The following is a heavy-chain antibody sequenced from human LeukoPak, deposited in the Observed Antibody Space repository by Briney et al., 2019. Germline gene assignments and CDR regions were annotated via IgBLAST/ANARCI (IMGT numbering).Heavy chain of an antibody. J-gene: IGHJ4*02. CDR2: ISSSSSYI. Sequence: GSLRLSCAASGFTFSSYSMNWVRPAPGKGLEWVSSISSSSSYIYYADSVKGRFTISRDNAKNSLYLQMNSLRAEDTAVYYCARDQSDVSGSYDSFDYWGQGTLVTVSS. D-gene: IGHD3-10*01. V-gene: IGHV3-21*01. CDR3: ARDQSDVSGSYDSFDY. CDR1: GFTFSSYS.